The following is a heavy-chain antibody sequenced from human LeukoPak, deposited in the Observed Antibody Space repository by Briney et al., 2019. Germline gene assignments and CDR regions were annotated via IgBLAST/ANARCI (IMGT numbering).Heavy chain of an antibody. D-gene: IGHD6-19*01. V-gene: IGHV4-34*01. Sequence: SETLSLTCAVYGGSFSGNYWSWIRQPPGKGLEWIGQINHSGTTTYNPSLKSRVTISQGTSKNQFSLKLSSVTAADTAVYYCARGLRSGWSFYWYFDLWGRGTLVTVSS. J-gene: IGHJ2*01. CDR1: GGSFSGNY. CDR3: ARGLRSGWSFYWYFDL. CDR2: INHSGTT.